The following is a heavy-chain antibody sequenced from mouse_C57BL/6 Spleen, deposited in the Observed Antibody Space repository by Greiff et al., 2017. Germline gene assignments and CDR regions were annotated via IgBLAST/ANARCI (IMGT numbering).Heavy chain of an antibody. D-gene: IGHD1-1*01. Sequence: QVQLQQPGAELVMPGASVKLSCKASGYTFTSYWMHWVKQRPGQGLEWIGEIDPSDSYTNYNQKFKGKSTLTVDKSSSTAYMQLSSLTSEDSAVYYWARGETTVDWYFDVWGTGTTVTVSS. CDR1: GYTFTSYW. CDR3: ARGETTVDWYFDV. CDR2: IDPSDSYT. J-gene: IGHJ1*03. V-gene: IGHV1-69*01.